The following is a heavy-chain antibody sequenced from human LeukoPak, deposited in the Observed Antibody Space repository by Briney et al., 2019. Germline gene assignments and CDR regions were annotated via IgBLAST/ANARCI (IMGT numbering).Heavy chain of an antibody. V-gene: IGHV3-21*01. CDR1: GFTFSSYG. CDR2: ISSSSTYI. D-gene: IGHD6-13*01. Sequence: GGSLRLSCAASGFTFSSYGMNWVRQAPGKGLEWVSSISSSSTYIYFADSVKGRFTISRDNAKNSLYLQMNSLRAEDTAVYYCARKFRAAAGSELAYWGQGTLVTVSS. CDR3: ARKFRAAAGSELAY. J-gene: IGHJ4*02.